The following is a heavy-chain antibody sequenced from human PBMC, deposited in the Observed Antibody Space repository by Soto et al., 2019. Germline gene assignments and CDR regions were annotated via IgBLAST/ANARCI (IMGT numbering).Heavy chain of an antibody. Sequence: GESLKISCRGSEYSFTSYWIGWVRQMPGKGLEWRGIIYPGDPDTRYSPSFQGQVTISADRSISTAYLQWSSLKASDTAMYYFEIRTAFYGMEVWGQGTTATV. CDR1: EYSFTSYW. CDR3: EIRTAFYGMEV. V-gene: IGHV5-51*01. CDR2: IYPGDPDT. J-gene: IGHJ6*02.